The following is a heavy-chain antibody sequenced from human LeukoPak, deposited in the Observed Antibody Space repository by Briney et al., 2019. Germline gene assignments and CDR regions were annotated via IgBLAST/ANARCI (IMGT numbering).Heavy chain of an antibody. J-gene: IGHJ3*01. V-gene: IGHV3-7*01. CDR1: GLTYSNYS. CDR2: IWPDGSDK. D-gene: IGHD1-1*01. CDR3: VETGGGF. Sequence: GGSLRLSCAASGLTYSNYSMSWVRQAPGKGLGWVATIWPDGSDKHYVDSVKGRFTISRDNAKNSLLLQMNNLRADDTALYYCVETGGGFWGRGTMVVVSS.